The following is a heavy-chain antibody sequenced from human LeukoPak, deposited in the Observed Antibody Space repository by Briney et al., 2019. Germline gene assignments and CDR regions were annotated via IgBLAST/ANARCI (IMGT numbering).Heavy chain of an antibody. D-gene: IGHD4-17*01. Sequence: SETLSLTCIVSGGSISSSSYYWSWIRQPPGKGLEWIGEINHSGSTNYNPSLKSRVTISVDTSKNQFSLKLSSVTAADTAVYYCARGGDYPDYWGQGTLVTVSS. CDR1: GGSISSSSYY. V-gene: IGHV4-39*07. J-gene: IGHJ4*02. CDR3: ARGGDYPDY. CDR2: INHSGST.